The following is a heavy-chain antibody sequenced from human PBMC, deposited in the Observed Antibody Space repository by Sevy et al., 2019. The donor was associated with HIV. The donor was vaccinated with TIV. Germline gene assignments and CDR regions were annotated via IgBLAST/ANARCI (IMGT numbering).Heavy chain of an antibody. CDR3: ARELAYCDGDCSRAEYFQH. J-gene: IGHJ1*01. CDR2: ISPYNGDT. Sequence: ASVKVSCKASGYPFSNYGISWVRQAPGQGLEWMGWISPYNGDTSYAQKFHGRVTVTTDTSTSTAYMELRSLRSDDTAIYYCARELAYCDGDCSRAEYFQHWGQGALVTVSS. V-gene: IGHV1-18*01. CDR1: GYPFSNYG. D-gene: IGHD2-21*02.